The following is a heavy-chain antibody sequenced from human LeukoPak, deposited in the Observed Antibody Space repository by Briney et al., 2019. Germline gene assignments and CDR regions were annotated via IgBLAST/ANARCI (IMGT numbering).Heavy chain of an antibody. Sequence: GGSLRLSCAASGFTFSNYAMAWVRQAPGKGLEWVSAISGNGGRTYSADSVQGRFTISRDNSKNTLYLQMDSLRAEDTAVYYCARGRAWNYFDYWGQGTLVTVSS. CDR3: ARGRAWNYFDY. J-gene: IGHJ4*02. V-gene: IGHV3-23*01. D-gene: IGHD3-3*01. CDR1: GFTFSNYA. CDR2: ISGNGGRT.